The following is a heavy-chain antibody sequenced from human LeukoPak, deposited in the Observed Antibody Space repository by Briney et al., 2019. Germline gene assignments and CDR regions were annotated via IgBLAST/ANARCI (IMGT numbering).Heavy chain of an antibody. Sequence: ASVKVSCKASGYTFTGYYMHWVRQAPGQGLEWMGWINPNTGGTKYAQEFQGRVTMTGDTSLSIVQMELRSLTADDTAMYYCATPVPGYGALDVWGQGTMVTVSS. V-gene: IGHV1-2*02. CDR1: GYTFTGYY. CDR2: INPNTGGT. D-gene: IGHD3-9*01. J-gene: IGHJ3*01. CDR3: ATPVPGYGALDV.